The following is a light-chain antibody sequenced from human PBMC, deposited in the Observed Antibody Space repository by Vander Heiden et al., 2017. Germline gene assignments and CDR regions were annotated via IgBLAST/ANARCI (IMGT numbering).Light chain of an antibody. V-gene: IGKV3-15*01. CDR1: QSVSSN. CDR3: QQYNNWPPWT. CDR2: GAS. Sequence: EIVMTQSPATLSVSPGERATLSCRASQSVSSNLAWYQQKRGQAPRLLIYGASTRATGIPARFSGSGYGTEFTLTISSLQSEDFAVYYCQQYNNWPPWTFGQGTKVEIK. J-gene: IGKJ1*01.